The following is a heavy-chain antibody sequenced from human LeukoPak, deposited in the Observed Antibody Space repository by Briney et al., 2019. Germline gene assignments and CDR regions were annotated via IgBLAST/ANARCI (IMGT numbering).Heavy chain of an antibody. Sequence: SETLSLXCAVYGGSFSGYYWSWIRQPPGKGLEWIGEINHSGSTNYNPSLKSRVTISVDTSKNQFSLKLSSVTAADTAVYYCARNTRGSDYWGQGTLVTVSS. V-gene: IGHV4-34*01. CDR1: GGSFSGYY. CDR2: INHSGST. D-gene: IGHD1/OR15-1a*01. J-gene: IGHJ4*02. CDR3: ARNTRGSDY.